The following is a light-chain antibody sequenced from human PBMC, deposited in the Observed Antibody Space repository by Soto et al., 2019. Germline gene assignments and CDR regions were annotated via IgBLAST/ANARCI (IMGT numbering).Light chain of an antibody. J-gene: IGKJ4*01. V-gene: IGKV1-39*01. CDR1: QNINRY. Sequence: DIQVTQSPSSLSASVGDRVTITCRASQNINRYLNWYQQKPGKAPKVLILVASSLESGVPSRFRGSGSGTDFTLTISSLQPEDFATYYCQQSYSARLTFGGGTKVDIK. CDR3: QQSYSARLT. CDR2: VAS.